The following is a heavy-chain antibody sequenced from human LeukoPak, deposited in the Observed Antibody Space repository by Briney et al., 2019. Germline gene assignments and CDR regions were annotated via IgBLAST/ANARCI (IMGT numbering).Heavy chain of an antibody. CDR3: ARKLVGAAGAAFDI. CDR1: GFIFSIFG. Sequence: GGSLRLSCAASGFIFSIFGMNWVRQAPGKGLEWVSFISGGGSTIYYADSVKGRFTISRDNAKNSLYLQMNSLRDEDTAVYYCARKLVGAAGAAFDIWGQGTMVTVYS. J-gene: IGHJ3*02. V-gene: IGHV3-48*02. CDR2: ISGGGSTI. D-gene: IGHD1-26*01.